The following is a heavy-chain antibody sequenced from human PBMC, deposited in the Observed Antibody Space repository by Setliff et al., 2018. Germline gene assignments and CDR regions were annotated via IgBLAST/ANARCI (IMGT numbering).Heavy chain of an antibody. CDR3: ARDRQGDGNYYMDV. V-gene: IGHV3-20*04. D-gene: IGHD1-1*01. CDR1: GFTFDDYV. Sequence: GGSLRLSCAASGFTFDDYVMTWVRQAPGKGLEWVSDINRNGGRIGYADPVKGRFTISRDNAKNSLYLQMNSLGAEDTAIYYCARDRQGDGNYYMDVWGKGTTVTVSS. CDR2: INRNGGRI. J-gene: IGHJ6*03.